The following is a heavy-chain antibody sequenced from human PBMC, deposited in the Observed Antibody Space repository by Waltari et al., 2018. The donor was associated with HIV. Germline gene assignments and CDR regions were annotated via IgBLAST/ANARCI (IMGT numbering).Heavy chain of an antibody. J-gene: IGHJ4*02. V-gene: IGHV1-2*02. Sequence: QVQLVQSGAEVKKPGASVTFSCKASGYNFTGYYMHWARQAPGQGLEWMGWNHPDNGGTKYEQKLQGRVSMTKDTSIRTAYMELSRLRSDDTAVYYCARGVCNGGSCYSYYFDCWGQGTLVTVSS. D-gene: IGHD2-15*01. CDR3: ARGVCNGGSCYSYYFDC. CDR2: NHPDNGGT. CDR1: GYNFTGYY.